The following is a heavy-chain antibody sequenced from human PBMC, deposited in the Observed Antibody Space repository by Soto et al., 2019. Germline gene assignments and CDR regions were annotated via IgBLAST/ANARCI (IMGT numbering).Heavy chain of an antibody. CDR3: ATDSRYANWNFDY. CDR2: FDPEDGET. CDR1: GYTLTELS. D-gene: IGHD1-1*01. J-gene: IGHJ4*02. V-gene: IGHV1-24*01. Sequence: AASVKVSCKVSGYTLTELSMHWVRQAPGKGLEWMGGFDPEDGETIYARKFQGRVTMTEDTSTDTAYMELSSLRSEDTAVYYCATDSRYANWNFDYWGQGTLVTVSS.